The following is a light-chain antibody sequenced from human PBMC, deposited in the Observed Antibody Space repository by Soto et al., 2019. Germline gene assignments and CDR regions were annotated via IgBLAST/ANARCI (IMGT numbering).Light chain of an antibody. CDR3: SSYTTSTTVL. J-gene: IGLJ2*01. CDR2: EVT. Sequence: QSALTQPASVSGFPGQSITISCTGTSSDVGGYNYVSWYQQHPGKAPKLMIYEVTYRPSGVSNRFSGSKSGNTASLTISGLQAEDEADYYCSSYTTSTTVLFGGGTKLTVL. V-gene: IGLV2-14*01. CDR1: SSDVGGYNY.